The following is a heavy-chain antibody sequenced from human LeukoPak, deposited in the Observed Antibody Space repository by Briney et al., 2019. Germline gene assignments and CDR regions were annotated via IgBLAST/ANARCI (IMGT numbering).Heavy chain of an antibody. Sequence: SETLSLTCAVPGDSISTSAYYWDWSRQPPGKGLEWIGNIYYDGNTRYNPSLKSRVTISVDRSKNQFSLKLSSVTAADTAVYYCARRYYYGSGSPEYWGQGSLVTVSS. V-gene: IGHV4-39*01. CDR3: ARRYYYGSGSPEY. CDR2: IYYDGNT. J-gene: IGHJ4*02. CDR1: GDSISTSAYY. D-gene: IGHD3-10*01.